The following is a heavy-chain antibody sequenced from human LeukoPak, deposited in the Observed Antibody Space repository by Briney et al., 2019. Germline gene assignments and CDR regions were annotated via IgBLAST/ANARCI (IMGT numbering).Heavy chain of an antibody. CDR2: IYYSGST. CDR1: GGTISRDY. Sequence: PSETLSLTCSVSGGTISRDYWSWIRQPPGKGLEWIGCIYYSGSTNYNPSLKSRVTISVDTPKNQFSLKLSSVTAADTAVYYCAREPPSGSLSSLDWFDPWGQGTLVTVSS. J-gene: IGHJ5*02. CDR3: AREPPSGSLSSLDWFDP. V-gene: IGHV4-59*01. D-gene: IGHD1-26*01.